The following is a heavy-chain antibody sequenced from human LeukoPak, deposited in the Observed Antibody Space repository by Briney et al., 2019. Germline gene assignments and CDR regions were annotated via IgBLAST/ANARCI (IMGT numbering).Heavy chain of an antibody. CDR3: ARLGGYSYGSFDY. Sequence: GESLKISCKGSGYSFTSYWISWVRQMPGKGLEWMGRIDPSDSYINYSPSFQGHVTISADKSISTAYLEWSSLKASDTAMYYCARLGGYSYGSFDYWGQGTLVTVSS. CDR2: IDPSDSYI. D-gene: IGHD5-18*01. J-gene: IGHJ4*02. CDR1: GYSFTSYW. V-gene: IGHV5-10-1*01.